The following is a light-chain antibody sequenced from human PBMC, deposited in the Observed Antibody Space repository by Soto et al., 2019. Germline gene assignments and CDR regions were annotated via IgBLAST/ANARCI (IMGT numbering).Light chain of an antibody. CDR1: SSNVGGYNY. CDR2: GVS. V-gene: IGLV2-8*01. CDR3: SSYAGSNNWV. Sequence: QSVLTQPPSGSGSPGQRVPISCTGPSSNVGGYNYVSWYQQRPDKAPKLLISGVSKRPSGVPDRFSGSKSGSTASLTVSGLQNEDEADYYCSSYAGSNNWVFGGGTKLTVL. J-gene: IGLJ3*02.